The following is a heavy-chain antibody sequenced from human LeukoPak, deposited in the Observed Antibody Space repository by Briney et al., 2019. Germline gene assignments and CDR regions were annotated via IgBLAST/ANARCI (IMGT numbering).Heavy chain of an antibody. Sequence: GASVKVSCKASGGTFSSYAISWVRQAPGQGLEWMGRIIPILGIANYAQKFQGRVTITADKSTSTAYMELSSLRSEDTAVYYCAIGNTVYDQKANFDYWGQGTLVTVSS. V-gene: IGHV1-69*04. CDR2: IIPILGIA. D-gene: IGHD2/OR15-2a*01. CDR3: AIGNTVYDQKANFDY. J-gene: IGHJ4*02. CDR1: GGTFSSYA.